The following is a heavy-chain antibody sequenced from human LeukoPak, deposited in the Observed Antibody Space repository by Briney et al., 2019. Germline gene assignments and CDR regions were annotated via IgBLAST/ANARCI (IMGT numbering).Heavy chain of an antibody. D-gene: IGHD2-21*01. V-gene: IGHV4-4*09. CDR2: IYISGST. CDR3: ARRVDPTIGYYYYYMDV. Sequence: PSETLSLTCNVSGGSITSYYWTWVRQPPGQGLEGIGNIYISGSTNYNPSLKSRVTISVDTSKKQFALMLSSVTAADTAVYYCARRVDPTIGYYYYYMDVWGKGTTVTVSS. J-gene: IGHJ6*03. CDR1: GGSITSYY.